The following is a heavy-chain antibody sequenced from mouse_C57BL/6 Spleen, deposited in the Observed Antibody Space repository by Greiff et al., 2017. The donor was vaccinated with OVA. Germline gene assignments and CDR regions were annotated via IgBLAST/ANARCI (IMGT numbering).Heavy chain of an antibody. CDR2: IDPSDSET. Sequence: VQLQQPGAELVRPGSSVKLSCKASGYTFTSYWMHWVKQRPIQGLEWIGNIDPSDSETHYNQKFTDKATLTVDKSSSTAYMQLSRLTSEDSAVYYCARWGGNYILFDDWGQGTTLTVSS. CDR3: ARWGGNYILFDD. J-gene: IGHJ2*01. V-gene: IGHV1-52*01. D-gene: IGHD2-1*01. CDR1: GYTFTSYW.